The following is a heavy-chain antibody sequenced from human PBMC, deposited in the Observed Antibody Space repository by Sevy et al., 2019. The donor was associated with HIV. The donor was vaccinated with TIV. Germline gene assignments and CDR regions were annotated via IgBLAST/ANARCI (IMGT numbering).Heavy chain of an antibody. CDR3: ATTKDYYDSSGSPFDY. Sequence: ASVKVSCKVSGYTLTQLSMHWVRQAPGKGLEWMGSFDPEDGETLYAQKFQGRVTMTEETSKNTAYMELGSLRSEDTAVYYCATTKDYYDSSGSPFDYWGQGTLVTVSS. D-gene: IGHD3-22*01. CDR1: GYTLTQLS. J-gene: IGHJ4*02. V-gene: IGHV1-24*01. CDR2: FDPEDGET.